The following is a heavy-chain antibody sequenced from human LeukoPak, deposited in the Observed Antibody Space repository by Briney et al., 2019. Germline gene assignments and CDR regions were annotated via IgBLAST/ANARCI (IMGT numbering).Heavy chain of an antibody. D-gene: IGHD5-12*01. CDR1: GFTFSSYG. CDR3: ARAMRSGYDY. Sequence: GRSLRLSCAASGFTFSSYGMNWVRQAPGKRLEWVSYISSSSDAIYYADSVKGRFTISRDNAENSLYLQLNSLRDEDTAVYYCARAMRSGYDYWGQGTLVTVSS. V-gene: IGHV3-48*02. J-gene: IGHJ4*02. CDR2: ISSSSDAI.